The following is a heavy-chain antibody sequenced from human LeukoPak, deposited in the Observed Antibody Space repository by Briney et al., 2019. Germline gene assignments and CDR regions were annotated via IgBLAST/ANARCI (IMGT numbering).Heavy chain of an antibody. J-gene: IGHJ6*02. D-gene: IGHD2-15*01. V-gene: IGHV4-30-4*01. CDR1: GVSISSGDYY. CDR2: IYYSGST. CDR3: ARGVAHYYYYGMDV. Sequence: TLSLTCTVSGVSISSGDYYWRWIRQPPGKGLECIGYIYYSGSTYYNPSLKSRVTISVDTSKNQFSLKLSSVTAADTAVYYCARGVAHYYYYGMDVWGQGTTVTVSS.